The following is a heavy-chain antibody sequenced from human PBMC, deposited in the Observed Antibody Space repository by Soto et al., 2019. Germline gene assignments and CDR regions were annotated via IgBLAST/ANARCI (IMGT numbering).Heavy chain of an antibody. J-gene: IGHJ3*02. CDR1: GFTFSSYW. V-gene: IGHV3-7*03. D-gene: IGHD6-19*01. Sequence: GGSLILSCAASGFTFSSYWMSWVRQAQGKGLEWVANIKEDGSEKYYVDSVKGRFTISRDNAKKSMYLQMNSLRAEDTAVYYCARHSSLAFDIWGQGTMVTVSS. CDR2: IKEDGSEK. CDR3: ARHSSLAFDI.